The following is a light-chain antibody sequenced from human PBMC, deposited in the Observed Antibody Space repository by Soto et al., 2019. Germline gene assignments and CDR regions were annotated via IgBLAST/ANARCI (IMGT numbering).Light chain of an antibody. CDR1: QSVSSY. CDR3: QQRRNWPPIN. V-gene: IGKV3-11*01. Sequence: EIVLTQSPATLSLSPGERATLSCRASQSVSSYLAWYQQKPGQAPRLLIYDASNRATGIPARFSGSGSGTDFTLTISSLEPEDFAVYYCQQRRNWPPINFGQGTRLEIK. CDR2: DAS. J-gene: IGKJ5*01.